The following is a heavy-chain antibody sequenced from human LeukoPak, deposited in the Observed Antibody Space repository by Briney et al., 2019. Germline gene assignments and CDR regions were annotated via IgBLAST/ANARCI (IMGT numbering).Heavy chain of an antibody. V-gene: IGHV3-66*01. J-gene: IGHJ3*01. D-gene: IGHD6-19*01. CDR1: GFTVSSNY. Sequence: GGSLRLSCAASGFTVSSNYMSWVRQAPGKGLDWVSVIYRGGSTYYADSVKGRFTISRDKSKNTLYLQMNSLRAEDTAVYYCATLAVAGTENAFDFWGQGTMVTVSS. CDR3: ATLAVAGTENAFDF. CDR2: IYRGGST.